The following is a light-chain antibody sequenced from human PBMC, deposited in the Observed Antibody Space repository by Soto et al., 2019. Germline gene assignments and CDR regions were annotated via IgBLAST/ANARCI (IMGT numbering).Light chain of an antibody. CDR3: QQYDNLQT. V-gene: IGKV1-33*01. Sequence: DIQMTQSPSSLSASVGDRVTITCQASQDISNYLNWCQQKPGEAPKLLIYDASNLETGVPSRFSGSGSGTDFTFTISSLQPEDIATYYCQQYDNLQTFGQGTKVDIK. CDR1: QDISNY. CDR2: DAS. J-gene: IGKJ1*01.